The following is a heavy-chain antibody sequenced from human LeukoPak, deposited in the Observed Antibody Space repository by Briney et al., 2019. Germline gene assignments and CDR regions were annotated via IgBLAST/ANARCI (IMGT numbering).Heavy chain of an antibody. CDR2: INPSGGST. V-gene: IGHV1-46*01. CDR1: GYTFTSYY. Sequence: ASVKVSCKASGYTFTSYYMHWVRQPPGQGLEWMGIINPSGGSTSYAQKFQGRVTMTRDTSTSTVYMELSSLRSEDTAVYYCARGPPLYYYDSSGYYKPSFDYWGQGTLVTVSS. D-gene: IGHD3-22*01. CDR3: ARGPPLYYYDSSGYYKPSFDY. J-gene: IGHJ4*02.